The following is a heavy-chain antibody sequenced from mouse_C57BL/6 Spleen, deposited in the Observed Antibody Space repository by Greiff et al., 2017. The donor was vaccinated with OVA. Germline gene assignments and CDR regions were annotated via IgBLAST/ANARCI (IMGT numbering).Heavy chain of an antibody. Sequence: EVQLVESGGGLVKPGGSLKLSCAASGFTFSDYGMHWVRQAPEKGLEWVAYISSGSSTIYYADTVKGRFTISRDNAKNTLFLQMTSLRSEDTAVYYCARDYYGSIRGNAMDDWGQGTSVTVSS. CDR1: GFTFSDYG. CDR3: ARDYYGSIRGNAMDD. J-gene: IGHJ4*01. V-gene: IGHV5-17*01. CDR2: ISSGSSTI. D-gene: IGHD1-1*01.